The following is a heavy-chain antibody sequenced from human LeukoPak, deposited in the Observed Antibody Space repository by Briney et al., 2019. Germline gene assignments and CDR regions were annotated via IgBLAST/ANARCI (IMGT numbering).Heavy chain of an antibody. CDR2: ISAYNGNT. Sequence: SVSLSCKASGYTFTSYGISWVRQAPGQGLEWMGWISAYNGNTNYAQKLQGRVTMTTDTSTSTAYMELRSLRSDDTAVYYCARDRRSRYDILTGNLDYWGQGTLV. J-gene: IGHJ4*02. CDR3: ARDRRSRYDILTGNLDY. V-gene: IGHV1-18*01. CDR1: GYTFTSYG. D-gene: IGHD3-9*01.